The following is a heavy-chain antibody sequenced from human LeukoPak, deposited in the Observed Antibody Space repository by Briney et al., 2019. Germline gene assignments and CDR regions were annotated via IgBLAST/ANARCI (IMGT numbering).Heavy chain of an antibody. Sequence: SETLSLTCTVSGGSISSYYWGWIRQPPGKGLEWIGSIYYSGSTYYNPSLKSRVTISVDTSKNQFSLKLSSVTAADTAVYYCATQYSSSWYFKAYLDYWGQGTLVTVSS. D-gene: IGHD6-13*01. V-gene: IGHV4-39*01. CDR2: IYYSGST. CDR1: GGSISSYY. CDR3: ATQYSSSWYFKAYLDY. J-gene: IGHJ4*02.